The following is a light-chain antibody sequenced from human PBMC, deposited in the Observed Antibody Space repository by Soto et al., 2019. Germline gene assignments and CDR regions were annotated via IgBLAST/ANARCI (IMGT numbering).Light chain of an antibody. CDR2: EVN. J-gene: IGLJ3*02. CDR3: LSYTSANTRV. V-gene: IGLV2-14*01. CDR1: SSDVGGYKF. Sequence: QSALTQPASGSASPGQSITISCTGTSSDVGGYKFVSWYQHHPGKAPKLMIYEVNNRPSGVSNRFSGSKSGNTASLTISGLQPEDEADYYCLSYTSANTRVFGGGTKLTVL.